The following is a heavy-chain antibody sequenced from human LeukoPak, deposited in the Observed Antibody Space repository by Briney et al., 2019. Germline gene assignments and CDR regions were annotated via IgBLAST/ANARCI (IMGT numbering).Heavy chain of an antibody. CDR1: GFTFSTYG. D-gene: IGHD4-17*01. Sequence: GGSLRLSCAASGFTFSTYGMHWVRQAPGKGLEWVAVIWYDGSNKNYADSVKGRFTISRDNSKNTLYLQMNSLRAEDTAVYYCARGGRTTWHGMDVWGQGTTVTVSS. CDR2: IWYDGSNK. J-gene: IGHJ6*02. CDR3: ARGGRTTWHGMDV. V-gene: IGHV3-33*08.